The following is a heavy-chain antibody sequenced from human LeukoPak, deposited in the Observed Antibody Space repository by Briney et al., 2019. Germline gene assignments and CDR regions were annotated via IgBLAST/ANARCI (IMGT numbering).Heavy chain of an antibody. Sequence: SETLSLTCAVYGGSFSGYYWSWIRQPPGKGLEWIGEINHSVSTNYNPSLKSRVTISVDTSKNQFSLKLSSVTAADTAVYYCASHGVLLWFGAHKNPTNYYFDYWGQGTLVTVSS. D-gene: IGHD3-10*01. CDR2: INHSVST. V-gene: IGHV4-34*01. CDR1: GGSFSGYY. J-gene: IGHJ4*02. CDR3: ASHGVLLWFGAHKNPTNYYFDY.